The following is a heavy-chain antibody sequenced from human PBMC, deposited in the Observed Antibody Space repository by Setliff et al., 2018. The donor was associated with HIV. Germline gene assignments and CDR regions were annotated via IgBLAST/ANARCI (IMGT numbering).Heavy chain of an antibody. V-gene: IGHV4-39*07. CDR1: GDSVSSRTYS. J-gene: IGHJ6*02. CDR2: IYYSGST. Sequence: SETLSLTCTVSGDSVSSRTYSWVWIRQPPGKGLEWIGSIYYSGSTYYNPSLKSRVTISVDTSKNQFSLKLSSVIAADTAVYYCARIFGDQGYYYGMDVWGQGTTVTVSS. CDR3: ARIFGDQGYYYGMDV. D-gene: IGHD3-3*01.